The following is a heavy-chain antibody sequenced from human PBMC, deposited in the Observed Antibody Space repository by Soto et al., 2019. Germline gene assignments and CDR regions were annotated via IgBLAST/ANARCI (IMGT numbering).Heavy chain of an antibody. CDR2: INAGNGNT. D-gene: IGHD1-26*01. J-gene: IGHJ2*01. Sequence: ASVKVSCKASGYTFANYGIHWVRQAPGQRLEWMGWINAGNGNTKYSQKFQGRVTITRDTSASTAYMELSSLRSEDTAVYYCARGGSLYWYFDLWGRGTLVTV. V-gene: IGHV1-3*01. CDR1: GYTFANYG. CDR3: ARGGSLYWYFDL.